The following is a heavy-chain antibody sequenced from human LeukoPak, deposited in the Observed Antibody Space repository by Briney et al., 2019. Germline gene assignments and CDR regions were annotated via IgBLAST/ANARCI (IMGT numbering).Heavy chain of an antibody. D-gene: IGHD3-22*01. CDR2: ISWNSGSI. CDR3: AKDIGYDSSGYYDY. Sequence: GGSLRLSCAASGFTFDDYAMHWVRQAPGKGLEWVSGISWNSGSIGYADSVKGRFTISRDNAKNSLYLQMNCLRAEDTALYYCAKDIGYDSSGYYDYWGQGTLVTVSS. J-gene: IGHJ4*02. V-gene: IGHV3-9*01. CDR1: GFTFDDYA.